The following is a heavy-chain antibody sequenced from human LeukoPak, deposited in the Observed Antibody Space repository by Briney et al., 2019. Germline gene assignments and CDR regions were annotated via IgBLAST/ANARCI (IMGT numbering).Heavy chain of an antibody. Sequence: ASVKVSCKASGYTFTDYFIHWVRQAPGQGVEWMGWINPSSGGTNYAQKFQGRVTMTRDTSISTAYMEVSSLRSDDAAVYYCARTVTTRNGYWGQGTLVTVSS. J-gene: IGHJ4*02. CDR1: GYTFTDYF. CDR2: INPSSGGT. CDR3: ARTVTTRNGY. V-gene: IGHV1-2*02. D-gene: IGHD4-17*01.